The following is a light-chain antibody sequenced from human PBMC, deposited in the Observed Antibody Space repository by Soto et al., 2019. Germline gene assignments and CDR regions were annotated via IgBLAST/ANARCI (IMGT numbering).Light chain of an antibody. Sequence: QSVLTQPPSASGTPGQRVNISCSGSSSNIGSNYVYWYRQFPGTAPKLLIQRNNQRPSGVPARFSGSKSGTSASLAISGPRSDHEDDYSCGGWDESLSGPVFGGGTK. J-gene: IGLJ2*01. CDR1: SSNIGSNY. V-gene: IGLV1-47*01. CDR2: RNN. CDR3: GGWDESLSGPV.